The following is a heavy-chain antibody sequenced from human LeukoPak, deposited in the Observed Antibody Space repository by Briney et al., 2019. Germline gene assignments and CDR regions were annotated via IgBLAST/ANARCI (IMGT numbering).Heavy chain of an antibody. Sequence: GGSLRLSCAASGFTFSSYAMHWVRQAPGKGLEWVAVISYDGSNKYYADSVKGRFTISRDNSKNTLYLQMNSLRAEDTAAYYCARGTSAPAAIKPDYWGQGTLVTVSS. D-gene: IGHD2-2*01. CDR3: ARGTSAPAAIKPDY. V-gene: IGHV3-30*04. CDR2: ISYDGSNK. J-gene: IGHJ4*02. CDR1: GFTFSSYA.